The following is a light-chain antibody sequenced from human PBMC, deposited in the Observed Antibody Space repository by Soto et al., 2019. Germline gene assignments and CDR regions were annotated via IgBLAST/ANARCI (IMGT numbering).Light chain of an antibody. CDR1: QRVTNNY. V-gene: IGKV3-20*01. CDR2: GAS. Sequence: EIVLTQSPGTQSLSPGERAALSCRASQRVTNNYLAWYQHKPGQAPRLLIYGASSRATGIPDRFSGSGSGTDFTLTISRLEPEDFAVYYCQQYGSSPRTFGQGTKLEIK. J-gene: IGKJ2*01. CDR3: QQYGSSPRT.